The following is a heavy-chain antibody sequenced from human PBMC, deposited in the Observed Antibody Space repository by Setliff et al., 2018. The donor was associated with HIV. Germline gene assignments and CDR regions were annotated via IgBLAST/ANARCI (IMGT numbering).Heavy chain of an antibody. D-gene: IGHD3-10*01. CDR2: IKQDGSVK. J-gene: IGHJ5*02. V-gene: IGHV3-7*05. CDR3: ASSGSGSYINWFGP. CDR1: GFTFSNNW. Sequence: GSLRLSCAASGFTFSNNWMAWVRLAPGKGLEWVANIKQDGSVKNYVDSVRGRFTISRDNAENSLFLQMTGLRPEDTAMYYCASSGSGSYINWFGPWGQGTLVTVSS.